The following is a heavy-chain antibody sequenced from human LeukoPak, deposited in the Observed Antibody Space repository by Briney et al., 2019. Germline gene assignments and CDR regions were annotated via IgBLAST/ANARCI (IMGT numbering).Heavy chain of an antibody. J-gene: IGHJ4*02. Sequence: PGGSLRLSCAASGFPFNAYWMTWVRQAPGKGLEWVSSISSSSSYIYYADSVKGRFTISRDNAKNSLYLQMNSLRAEDTAVYYCARNGYYYDSSGYLYWGQGTLVTVSS. CDR2: ISSSSSYI. CDR3: ARNGYYYDSSGYLY. V-gene: IGHV3-21*01. D-gene: IGHD3-22*01. CDR1: GFPFNAYW.